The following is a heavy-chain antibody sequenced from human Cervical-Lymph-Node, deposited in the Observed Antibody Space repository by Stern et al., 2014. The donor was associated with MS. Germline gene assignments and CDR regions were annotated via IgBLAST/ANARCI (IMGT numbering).Heavy chain of an antibody. D-gene: IGHD2-2*02. J-gene: IGHJ6*02. CDR3: ARKIPDYYYYAMDV. V-gene: IGHV3-33*01. Sequence: VQLLESGGGVVQPGGSQRLSCTASGFTFEDYAMEWVRQVPGKGLEWVAMIWNDGSQKYYGDSVRGRFSVSRDNSRNTLYLQMKSLSLEDTAVYYCARKIPDYYYYAMDVWGQGTTVTVSS. CDR1: GFTFEDYA. CDR2: IWNDGSQK.